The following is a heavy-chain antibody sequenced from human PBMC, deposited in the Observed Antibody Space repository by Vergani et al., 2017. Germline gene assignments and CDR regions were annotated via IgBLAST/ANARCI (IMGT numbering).Heavy chain of an antibody. D-gene: IGHD1-26*01. CDR1: GFTFSSYA. CDR2: ISGSGGST. V-gene: IGHV3-23*04. CDR3: AKDLGXYSGSYRGLAFDI. Sequence: VQLVESGGGVVQPGRSLRLSCAASGFTFSSYAMSWVRQAPGKGLEWVSAISGSGGSTYYADSVKGRFTISRDNSKNTLYLQMNSLRAEDTAVYYCAKDLGXYSGSYRGLAFDIWGQGTMVTVSS. J-gene: IGHJ3*02.